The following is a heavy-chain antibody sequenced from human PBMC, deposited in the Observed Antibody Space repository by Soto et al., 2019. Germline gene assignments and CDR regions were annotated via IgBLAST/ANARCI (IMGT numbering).Heavy chain of an antibody. CDR2: IYYSGST. D-gene: IGHD3-3*01. CDR3: ARGAWSGYYIVY. V-gene: IGHV4-31*03. CDR1: GGSISSGGYY. J-gene: IGHJ4*02. Sequence: SETLSLTCTVSGGSISSGGYYWSWIRQHPGKGLEWIGYIYYSGSTYYNPSLKSRVTISVDTSKNQFTLKLSSVTAADTAVYYCARGAWSGYYIVYWGQGTLVTVSS.